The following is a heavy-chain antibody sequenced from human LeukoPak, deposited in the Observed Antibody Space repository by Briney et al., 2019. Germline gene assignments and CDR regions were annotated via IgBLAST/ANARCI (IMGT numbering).Heavy chain of an antibody. Sequence: PGGSLRLSCAASGFTFSSYVMHWVRQAPGKGLEWVSGISWNSGSIAYADSVKGRFTISRDNARNSLYLQMNSLRAEDTALYYCAKDEDYFLDYWGQGTLVTVSS. CDR1: GFTFSSYV. V-gene: IGHV3-9*01. J-gene: IGHJ4*02. CDR2: ISWNSGSI. D-gene: IGHD4/OR15-4a*01. CDR3: AKDEDYFLDY.